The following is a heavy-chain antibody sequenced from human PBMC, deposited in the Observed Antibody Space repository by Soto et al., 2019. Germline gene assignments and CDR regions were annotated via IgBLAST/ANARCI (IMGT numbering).Heavy chain of an antibody. CDR2: IYYSGST. CDR1: GGSIGDRGCC. V-gene: IGHV4-61*08. CDR3: ARRRVAGTVFAP. J-gene: IGHJ5*02. Sequence: ASEPLSHTCTVSGGSIGDRGCCWSWKRQPPGKGLEWIGYIYYSGSTNYNPSLKSRVTISVDTSKNQFSLKLSSVTAADTALYYCARRRVAGTVFAPWGQGTLVPVSS. D-gene: IGHD6-19*01.